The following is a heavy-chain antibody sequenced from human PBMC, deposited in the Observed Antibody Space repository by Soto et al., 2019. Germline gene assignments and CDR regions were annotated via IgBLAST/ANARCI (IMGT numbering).Heavy chain of an antibody. CDR3: ARFAKEENPKVGFWHYFDY. D-gene: IGHD3-10*01. CDR2: IYYSGST. J-gene: IGHJ4*02. V-gene: IGHV4-31*03. Sequence: SETLSLTCSVSGGSISIGYHWSCLRQRPGKGLEWLWSIYYSGSTYYNPSLKSRLSMSVTTSTGKFSLRLSSVTAADTAMYYSARFAKEENPKVGFWHYFDYWGPGTLFTVSS. CDR1: GGSISIGYH.